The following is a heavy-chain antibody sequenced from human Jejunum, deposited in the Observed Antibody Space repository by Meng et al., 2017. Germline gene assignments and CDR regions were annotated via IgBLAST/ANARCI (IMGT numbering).Heavy chain of an antibody. CDR3: ITVAISSTGY. J-gene: IGHJ4*02. V-gene: IGHV3-15*01. CDR1: GFTFNHAW. D-gene: IGHD2-8*02. Sequence: GGSLILSCAASGFTFNHAWMSWVRQAPGKGLEWVGRIKSKTDGGTTDYTAPVKGRFTISRDDSKNTLYLQMNSLKTEDTAVYYCITVAISSTGYWGQGTLVTVSS. CDR2: IKSKTDGGTT.